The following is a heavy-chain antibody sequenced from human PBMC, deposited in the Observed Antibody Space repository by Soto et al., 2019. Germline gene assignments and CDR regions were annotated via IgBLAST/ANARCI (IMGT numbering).Heavy chain of an antibody. CDR3: VREGRGSFDF. D-gene: IGHD5-12*01. CDR1: VFICINYA. J-gene: IGHJ3*01. CDR2: IGGRGNSA. V-gene: IGHV3-23*01. Sequence: GWSLRLSCAYSVFICINYAMNWVRQAPGKGLEWVSVIGGRGNSAYYADSVQGRFTISRDNSKNTLSLQMSSLTADDTAIYYCVREGRGSFDFWGRGTMVLVSS.